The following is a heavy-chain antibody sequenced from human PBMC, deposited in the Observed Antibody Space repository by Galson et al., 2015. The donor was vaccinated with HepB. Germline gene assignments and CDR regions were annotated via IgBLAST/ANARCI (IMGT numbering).Heavy chain of an antibody. Sequence: QSGAEVKKPGESLKISCKGSGYSFTSYRIGWVRQMPGKGLEWMGIIYPGDSDTRYSPSFQGQVTISADKSISTAYLQWSSLKASDTAMYYCARLFKSWGSYRYIDYWGQGTLVTVSS. J-gene: IGHJ4*02. CDR1: GYSFTSYR. CDR2: IYPGDSDT. CDR3: ARLFKSWGSYRYIDY. D-gene: IGHD3-16*02. V-gene: IGHV5-51*01.